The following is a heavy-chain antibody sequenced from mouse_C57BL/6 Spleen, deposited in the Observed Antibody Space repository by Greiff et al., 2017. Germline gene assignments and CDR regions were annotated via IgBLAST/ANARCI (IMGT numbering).Heavy chain of an antibody. CDR3: AKKKTGSQRGKGDWYFDV. CDR1: GFSLTSYG. J-gene: IGHJ1*03. Sequence: VNVVESGPGLVAPSQRLSITCTVSGFSLTSYGVSWVRQPPGKGLEWLGVIWGDGSTNYHSALLSRLRISKDNSKSQVFVKLNRLQTDDNATYYCAKKKTGSQRGKGDWYFDVWGTGTTVTVSS. D-gene: IGHD1-1*02. V-gene: IGHV2-3*01. CDR2: IWGDGST.